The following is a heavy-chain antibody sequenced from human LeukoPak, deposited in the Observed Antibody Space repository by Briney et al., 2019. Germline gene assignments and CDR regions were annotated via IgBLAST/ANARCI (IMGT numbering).Heavy chain of an antibody. J-gene: IGHJ4*02. CDR1: GYTFTGYY. Sequence: GASVKVSCEASGYTFTGYYIHWVRQAPGQGLEWMGWISGNNDNPNYGQKFQGRFTVTTDSSTSTAYMELRNLTFDDTAVYYCARDGTSTDDYWGQGTLVTVSS. V-gene: IGHV1-18*04. D-gene: IGHD2-2*01. CDR2: ISGNNDNP. CDR3: ARDGTSTDDY.